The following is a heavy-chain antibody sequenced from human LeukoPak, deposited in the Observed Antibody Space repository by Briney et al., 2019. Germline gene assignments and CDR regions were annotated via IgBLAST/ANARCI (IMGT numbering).Heavy chain of an antibody. J-gene: IGHJ6*02. D-gene: IGHD2-15*01. CDR1: GFTFSSYA. Sequence: GGSLRLSCAASGFTFSSYAMSWVRQAPGKGLEWVSAISGSGDSTYYGDSVKGRFTISRDNSKNTLYLQMNSLRAEDTAVYYCARGIVVVAATDYYYGMDVWGQGTTVTVSS. V-gene: IGHV3-23*01. CDR3: ARGIVVVAATDYYYGMDV. CDR2: ISGSGDST.